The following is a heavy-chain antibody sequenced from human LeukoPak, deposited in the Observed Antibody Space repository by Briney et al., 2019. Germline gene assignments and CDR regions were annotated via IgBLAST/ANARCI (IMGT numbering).Heavy chain of an antibody. Sequence: SETLSLTCTVSGDSVSNDFYYWGWIRQPPGKGLEWVACLSHRGNAWYNPSLESRVTISVDTSKNRFSLNFNCVTAADTALYWCASHNAPRRVGFDFWGQGILVTVSS. V-gene: IGHV4-39*01. J-gene: IGHJ4*02. CDR3: ASHNAPRRVGFDF. D-gene: IGHD3-10*01. CDR1: GDSVSNDFYY. CDR2: LSHRGNA.